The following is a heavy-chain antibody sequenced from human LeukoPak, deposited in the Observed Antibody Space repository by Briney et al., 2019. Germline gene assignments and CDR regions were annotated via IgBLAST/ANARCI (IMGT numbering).Heavy chain of an antibody. Sequence: GGSLRLSCAASGFTFSSYAMSWVRQAPGKGLEWVSVISGSGGNTYYADSVKGRFTISRDNSKNTLYLQMNSLRAEDTAVYYCAKDRYGSGSYLNYWGQGTLVTVSS. CDR3: AKDRYGSGSYLNY. CDR2: ISGSGGNT. J-gene: IGHJ4*02. V-gene: IGHV3-23*01. D-gene: IGHD3-10*01. CDR1: GFTFSSYA.